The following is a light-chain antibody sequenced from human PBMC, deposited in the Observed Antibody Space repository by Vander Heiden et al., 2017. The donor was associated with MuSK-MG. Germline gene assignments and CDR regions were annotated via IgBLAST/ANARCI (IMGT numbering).Light chain of an antibody. CDR3: QQRNTWPLT. V-gene: IGKV3-11*01. CDR1: QSVSSY. Sequence: VLTQSPATLSLSPGERATLSCRASQSVSSYLAWYQHKPGQTPRLLIYDASKRATAIPARFSGSAPGTDFTLTISSLDPEDFAIYYCQQRNTWPLTFGGGTKVEIK. J-gene: IGKJ4*01. CDR2: DAS.